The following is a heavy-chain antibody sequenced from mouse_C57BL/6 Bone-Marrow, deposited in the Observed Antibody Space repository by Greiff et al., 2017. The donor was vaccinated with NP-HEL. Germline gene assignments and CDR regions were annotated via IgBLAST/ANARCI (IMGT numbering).Heavy chain of an antibody. D-gene: IGHD1-1*01. V-gene: IGHV1-84*01. CDR1: GYTFTDYY. Sequence: QVQLQQSGPELVKPGASVKISCKASGYTFTDYYINWVKQRPGQGLEWIGWIYPGSGNTKYNEKFKGKATLTVDTSSSTAYMQLSSLTSEDSAIYFCARRPLYYYGSPYWYFDVWGTGTTVTVSS. CDR3: ARRPLYYYGSPYWYFDV. CDR2: IYPGSGNT. J-gene: IGHJ1*03.